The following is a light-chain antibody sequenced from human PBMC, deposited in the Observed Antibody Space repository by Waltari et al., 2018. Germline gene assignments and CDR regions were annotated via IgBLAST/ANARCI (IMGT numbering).Light chain of an antibody. J-gene: IGLJ3*02. CDR1: RSTIGNNY. V-gene: IGLV1-47*01. CDR2: RNN. CDR3: AVWDDALSGAV. Sequence: QSVLAQPPSASGTPGQSVTTPCSGRRSTIGNNYVFWYQQLPGTAPKLFIHRNNQRPSGVPDRFSGSKSGNSASLAISDLRSEDEADYYCAVWDDALSGAVFGGGTKLTVL.